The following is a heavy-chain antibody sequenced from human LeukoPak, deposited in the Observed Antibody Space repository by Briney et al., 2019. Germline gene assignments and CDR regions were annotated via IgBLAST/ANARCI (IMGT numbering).Heavy chain of an antibody. D-gene: IGHD3-22*01. J-gene: IGHJ4*02. Sequence: SETLSLTCTVSGGSISSYYWSWIRQPPGKGLEWIGYIYYSGSTNYNPSLKSRVTISVDTSKNQFSLKLSSVTAADTAVYYCASKGYNDGWYYFDYWGQGTLVTVSS. CDR3: ASKGYNDGWYYFDY. CDR2: IYYSGST. V-gene: IGHV4-59*08. CDR1: GGSISSYY.